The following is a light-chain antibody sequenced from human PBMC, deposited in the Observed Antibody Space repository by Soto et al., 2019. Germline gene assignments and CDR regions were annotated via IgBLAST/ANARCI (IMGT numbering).Light chain of an antibody. J-gene: IGLJ1*01. CDR3: AAWDDSLSGLDV. Sequence: QTVVTQPPSASAPPGQGVTISCSGSSSNVGTNTVTWYQQLSGTAPKLVIYRNNQRPSGVPDRFSGSKSGTSASLAIRGLRSEDEADYYCAAWDDSLSGLDVFGTGTKVTVL. CDR1: SSNVGTNT. V-gene: IGLV1-47*01. CDR2: RNN.